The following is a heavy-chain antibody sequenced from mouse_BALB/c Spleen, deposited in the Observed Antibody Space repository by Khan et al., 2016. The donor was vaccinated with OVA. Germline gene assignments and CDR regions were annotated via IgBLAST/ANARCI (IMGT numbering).Heavy chain of an antibody. V-gene: IGHV1-54*01. Sequence: QVQLQQSGAELVRPGTSVKVSCKASGYAFTNYLIEWIKQRPGQGLEWIGVINPGSGGTNYNEKFKGKATLTADKSSSTAYMQLSSLTSDDSAVYFGERKNKAYYGNDNTMDYWGQGTSVTVSS. CDR3: ERKNKAYYGNDNTMDY. D-gene: IGHD2-9*01. CDR1: GYAFTNYL. J-gene: IGHJ4*01. CDR2: INPGSGGT.